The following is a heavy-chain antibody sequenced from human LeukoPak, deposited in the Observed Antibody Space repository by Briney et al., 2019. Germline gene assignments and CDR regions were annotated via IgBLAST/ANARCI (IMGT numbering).Heavy chain of an antibody. D-gene: IGHD4-23*01. V-gene: IGHV4-59*01. J-gene: IGHJ4*02. Sequence: SETLSLTCTVSGGSISSYYWSWIRQPPGKGLEWLGYIYYSGSTKYNPSLKSRVTISVDTSKNQFYLKLSSVTAADTAVYYCARDYGGKFDYWGQGTLVTVSS. CDR3: ARDYGGKFDY. CDR1: GGSISSYY. CDR2: IYYSGST.